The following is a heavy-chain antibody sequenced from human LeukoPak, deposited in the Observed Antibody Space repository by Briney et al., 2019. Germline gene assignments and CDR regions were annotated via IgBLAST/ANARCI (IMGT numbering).Heavy chain of an antibody. D-gene: IGHD3-10*01. CDR1: GFRFSSEW. Sequence: GGSLRLSCAASGFRFSSEWMHWARQAPGKGLVWVSVIKSDGTYTNYADSVKGRFTISRDNAKNTLYLQMNSLRVEDTAVYFCTRDAPGGALLADYWGQGTLVTVSS. J-gene: IGHJ4*02. V-gene: IGHV3-74*01. CDR3: TRDAPGGALLADY. CDR2: IKSDGTYT.